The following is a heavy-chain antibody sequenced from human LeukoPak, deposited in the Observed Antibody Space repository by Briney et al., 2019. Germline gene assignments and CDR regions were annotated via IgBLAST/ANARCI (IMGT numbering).Heavy chain of an antibody. V-gene: IGHV3-74*01. CDR2: INTDGSST. CDR1: GFTFSSYW. Sequence: GGSLRLSCAASGFTFSSYWMHWVRQAPGKGLVWVSRINTDGSSTSYADSVKGRFTISRDNAKNTLYLQMNSLRAEDTAVYYCAREPLPLYYYDSSGHLDYWGQGTLVTVSS. D-gene: IGHD3-22*01. J-gene: IGHJ4*02. CDR3: AREPLPLYYYDSSGHLDY.